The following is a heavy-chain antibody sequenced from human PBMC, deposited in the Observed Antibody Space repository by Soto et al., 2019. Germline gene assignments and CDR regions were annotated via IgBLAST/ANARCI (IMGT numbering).Heavy chain of an antibody. Sequence: KPSETLSLTCTVSGGSISGHYWTWIRQPPGKELEWIGYIFYSGVTNYNPSLKSRVTLSVDTSKNQFSLKLRSVTAEDTAVYYCARVGSSGWSPDYWGRGTLVTVSS. J-gene: IGHJ4*02. CDR2: IFYSGVT. CDR1: GGSISGHY. V-gene: IGHV4-59*11. CDR3: ARVGSSGWSPDY. D-gene: IGHD6-19*01.